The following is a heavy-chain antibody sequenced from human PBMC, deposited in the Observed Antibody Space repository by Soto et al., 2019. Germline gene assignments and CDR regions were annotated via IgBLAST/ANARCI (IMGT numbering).Heavy chain of an antibody. J-gene: IGHJ5*02. D-gene: IGHD1-26*01. Sequence: GGSLRLSCAASGFIFENFGMSWVRQAPGKGLEWISSISGSGFKKYYADSVKGRFIISRDNSKSTVYLELNNLSAEDTAVYHCAKNQGVELVPLATVDWFDPWGQGSVVTVSS. V-gene: IGHV3-23*01. CDR2: ISGSGFKK. CDR1: GFIFENFG. CDR3: AKNQGVELVPLATVDWFDP.